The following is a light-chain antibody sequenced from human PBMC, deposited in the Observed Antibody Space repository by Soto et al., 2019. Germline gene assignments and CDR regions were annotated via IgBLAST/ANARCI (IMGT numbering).Light chain of an antibody. J-gene: IGKJ1*01. CDR3: QQYGTSRT. CDR1: QSVSSN. V-gene: IGKV3-20*01. CDR2: AAS. Sequence: EIVMTQSPATLSVSPGERATLSCRASQSVSSNLAWYQQKPGQAPKLLIYAASVRATGIPDRFSGSGSGTDFTLTISRLEPEDFAVYFCQQYGTSRTFGQGTKVDIK.